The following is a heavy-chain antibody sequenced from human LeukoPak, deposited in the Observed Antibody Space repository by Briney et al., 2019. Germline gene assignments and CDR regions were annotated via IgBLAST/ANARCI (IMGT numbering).Heavy chain of an antibody. CDR3: ARVRRYSGSYSPTRWGWYFDY. CDR2: ISSSSSYI. V-gene: IGHV3-21*01. D-gene: IGHD1-26*01. CDR1: GFTFSSYE. J-gene: IGHJ4*02. Sequence: GGSLRLSCAASGFTFSSYEMNWVRQAPGKGLEWVSSISSSSSYIYYADSVKGRFTISRDNAKNSLYLQMNSLRAEDTAVYYCARVRRYSGSYSPTRWGWYFDYWGQGTLVTVSS.